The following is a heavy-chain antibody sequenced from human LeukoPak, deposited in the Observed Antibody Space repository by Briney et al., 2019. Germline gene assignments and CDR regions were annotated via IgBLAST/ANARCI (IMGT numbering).Heavy chain of an antibody. J-gene: IGHJ3*02. V-gene: IGHV4-59*01. CDR3: AAYKMVRGVRNAFDI. Sequence: PSETLSLTCTVSGGSISSYYWSWIRQPPGKGLEWIGYIYYSGSTNYNPSLKSRVTISVDTSKNQFSLKLSSVTAADTAVYYCAAYKMVRGVRNAFDIWGQGTMVTVSS. CDR2: IYYSGST. CDR1: GGSISSYY. D-gene: IGHD3-10*01.